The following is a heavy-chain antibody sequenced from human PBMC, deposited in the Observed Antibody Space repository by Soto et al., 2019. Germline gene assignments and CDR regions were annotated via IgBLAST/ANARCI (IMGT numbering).Heavy chain of an antibody. J-gene: IGHJ6*02. CDR1: GFKYTDFA. D-gene: IGHD2-2*03. Sequence: VQLVESGGGEVQPGRSLRLSCAASGFKYTDFALHWVRQAPGKGLEWVAIISYDGSDNYYAYSVKGRFFISRENPKNTLYLEMTSMRPEDTAVYFCARRALDSYYAIDVWGQGTTVTVFS. V-gene: IGHV3-30-3*01. CDR3: ARRALDSYYAIDV. CDR2: ISYDGSDN.